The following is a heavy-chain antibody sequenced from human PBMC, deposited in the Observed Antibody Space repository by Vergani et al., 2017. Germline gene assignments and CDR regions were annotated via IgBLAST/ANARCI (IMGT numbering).Heavy chain of an antibody. CDR3: ASRGIVGATY. CDR1: WFTVSSYF. CDR2: SYTCGST. V-gene: IGHV3-53*01. J-gene: IGHJ4*02. D-gene: IGHD1-26*01. Sequence: EVQLVESGGGFIQPGGSLTLSCSPSWFTVSSYFLCWVRQAPGKGLDLVLVSYTCGSTYHADSVKVRFTISRDNSKNTLYLQMNSLRAEDTAVYYCASRGIVGATYWGQGTLVTVSS.